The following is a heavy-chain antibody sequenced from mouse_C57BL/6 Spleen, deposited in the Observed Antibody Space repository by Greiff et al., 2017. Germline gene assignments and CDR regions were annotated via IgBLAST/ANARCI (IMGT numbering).Heavy chain of an antibody. CDR2: IDPETGGT. J-gene: IGHJ3*01. CDR3: THCGSSWFAY. Sequence: QVQLQQSGAELVRPGASVTLSCKASGYTFTDYEMHWVKQTPVHGLEWIGAIDPETGGTAYNQKFKGKAILTADKSSSTAYMELRSLTSEDSAVYYCTHCGSSWFAYWGQGTLVTVSA. D-gene: IGHD1-1*01. CDR1: GYTFTDYE. V-gene: IGHV1-15*01.